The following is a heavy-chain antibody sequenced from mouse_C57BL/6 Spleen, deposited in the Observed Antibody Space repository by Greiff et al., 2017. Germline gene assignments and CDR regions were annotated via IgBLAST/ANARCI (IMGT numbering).Heavy chain of an antibody. V-gene: IGHV5-17*01. CDR1: GFTFSDYG. J-gene: IGHJ4*01. CDR3: AREPDYAMDY. CDR2: ISSGSSTI. Sequence: EVKLVESGGGLVKPGGSLKLSCAASGFTFSDYGMHWVRQAPEKGLEWVAYISSGSSTIYYADTVKGRFTISRDNAKNTLFLQMTSLRSEDTAMYYCAREPDYAMDYWGQGTSVTVSS.